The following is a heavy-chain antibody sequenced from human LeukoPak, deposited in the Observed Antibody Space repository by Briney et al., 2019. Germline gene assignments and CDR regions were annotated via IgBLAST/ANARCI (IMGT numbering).Heavy chain of an antibody. CDR3: ARGPWYSSTSCYGWFDP. D-gene: IGHD2-2*01. Sequence: TSETLSLTCTVSGGSISSYYWSWIRQPAGKGLEWIGRIYTSGSTNYNPSLKSRVTMSVDTSKNQFSLKLSSVTAADTAVYYCARGPWYSSTSCYGWFDPWGQGTLVTVSS. CDR1: GGSISSYY. CDR2: IYTSGST. V-gene: IGHV4-4*07. J-gene: IGHJ5*02.